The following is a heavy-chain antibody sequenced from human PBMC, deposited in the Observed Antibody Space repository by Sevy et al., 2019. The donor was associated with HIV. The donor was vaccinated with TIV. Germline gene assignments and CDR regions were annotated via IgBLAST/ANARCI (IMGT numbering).Heavy chain of an antibody. CDR1: GGTFSSYA. J-gene: IGHJ4*02. V-gene: IGHV1-69*06. CDR2: IIPIFGTA. Sequence: ASVKVSCKASGGTFSSYAISWVRQAPGQGLEWMGGIIPIFGTANYGQKFQGRVTITADKSTSTAYMELSSLRSEDTAVYYCARDLLGIAAAGLDYWGQGTLVTVSS. D-gene: IGHD6-13*01. CDR3: ARDLLGIAAAGLDY.